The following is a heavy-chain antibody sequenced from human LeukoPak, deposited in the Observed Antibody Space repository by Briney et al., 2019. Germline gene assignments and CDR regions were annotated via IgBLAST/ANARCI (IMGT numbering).Heavy chain of an antibody. J-gene: IGHJ5*02. V-gene: IGHV1-18*01. CDR2: ISAYNGNT. CDR1: GYTFTSYD. CDR3: ARDGRYCSSTSCYTGIWFDP. D-gene: IGHD2-2*02. Sequence: ASVKVSCKASGYTFTSYDINWVRQAPGQGLERMGWISAYNGNTNYAQKLQGRVTMTTDTSTSTAYMELRSLRSDDTAVYYCARDGRYCSSTSCYTGIWFDPWGQGTLVTVSS.